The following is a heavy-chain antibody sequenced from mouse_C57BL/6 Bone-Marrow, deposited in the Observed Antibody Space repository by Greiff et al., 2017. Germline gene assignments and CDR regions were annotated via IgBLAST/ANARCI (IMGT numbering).Heavy chain of an antibody. D-gene: IGHD1-1*01. J-gene: IGHJ2*01. CDR2: IYPSDSET. CDR3: ARSPYYYGSSPYYFDY. Sequence: QVQLQQPGAELVRPGSSVKLSCKASGYTFTSYWMDWVKQRPGQGLEWIGNIYPSDSETHYNQKFKDKATLIVDKSSSTAYMQLSSLTSEDSAVYYCARSPYYYGSSPYYFDYWGQGTTLTVSS. V-gene: IGHV1-61*01. CDR1: GYTFTSYW.